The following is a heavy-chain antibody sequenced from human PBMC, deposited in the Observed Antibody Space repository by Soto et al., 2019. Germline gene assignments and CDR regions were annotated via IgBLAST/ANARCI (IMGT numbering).Heavy chain of an antibody. CDR1: GVYLSSSSFY. D-gene: IGHD3-16*01. J-gene: IGHJ6*03. V-gene: IGHV4-39*02. CDR2: VSHRGST. Sequence: SETKSLTCTFAGVYLSSSSFYLGWVRQPPGKGLEWIGSVSHRGSTYYNPSLTSRVTISVDTSKNHFSLKLNSVTAADTAVYYCVSPYNFYFMDVWGKGTPVTVSS. CDR3: VSPYNFYFMDV.